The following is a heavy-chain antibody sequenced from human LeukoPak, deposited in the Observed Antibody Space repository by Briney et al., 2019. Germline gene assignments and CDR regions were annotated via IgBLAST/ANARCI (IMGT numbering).Heavy chain of an antibody. D-gene: IGHD3-22*01. V-gene: IGHV4-39*01. Sequence: SETLSLTCTVSGGSISSSSYYWGWIRQPPGKGLEWIGTIYYSGSTYYNPSLKSRVTISVDTSKNQFSLKLSSVTAADTAVYYCAKSGSDSSGYYIDWGQGTLVTVSS. CDR1: GGSISSSSYY. CDR2: IYYSGST. J-gene: IGHJ4*02. CDR3: AKSGSDSSGYYID.